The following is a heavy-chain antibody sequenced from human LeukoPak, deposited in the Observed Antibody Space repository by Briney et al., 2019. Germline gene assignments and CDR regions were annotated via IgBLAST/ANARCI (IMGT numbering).Heavy chain of an antibody. J-gene: IGHJ4*02. Sequence: SETLSLTCTVSGGSIGSRDFYWGWIRQPPGQGLEWIGGIYYSGSTYYNPSLKSRVTISVDTSKNQFSLKLRSVTAADTAVYYCARQGLWRYASYWGQGSLVTVSS. D-gene: IGHD3-16*01. CDR2: IYYSGST. V-gene: IGHV4-39*01. CDR3: ARQGLWRYASY. CDR1: GGSIGSRDFY.